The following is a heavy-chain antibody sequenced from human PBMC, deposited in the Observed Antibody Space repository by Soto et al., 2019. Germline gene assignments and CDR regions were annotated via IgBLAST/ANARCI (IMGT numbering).Heavy chain of an antibody. CDR1: GGSISSSSYY. J-gene: IGHJ4*02. Sequence: PSETLSLTCTVSGGSISSSSYYWGWIRQPPGKGLEWIGSIYYGGSTYYNPSLKSRVTISVDTSKNQFSLKLSSVTAADTAVYYCARASGDYRFDYWGQGTLVTVSS. D-gene: IGHD4-17*01. CDR3: ARASGDYRFDY. CDR2: IYYGGST. V-gene: IGHV4-39*07.